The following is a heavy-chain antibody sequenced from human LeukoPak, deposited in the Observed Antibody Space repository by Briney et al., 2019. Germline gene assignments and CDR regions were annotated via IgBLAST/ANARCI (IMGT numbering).Heavy chain of an antibody. Sequence: GGSLRLSCAASGFTFSSYAMNWVRQAPGKGLEWISFISSNSRTILYTDSVKGRFTSSRDNAKNALYLQMNNLRVEDSAVYYCARDVGVYGDYAILGYWGQGTLVAVSS. CDR3: ARDVGVYGDYAILGY. J-gene: IGHJ4*02. CDR1: GFTFSSYA. V-gene: IGHV3-48*01. D-gene: IGHD4-17*01. CDR2: ISSNSRTI.